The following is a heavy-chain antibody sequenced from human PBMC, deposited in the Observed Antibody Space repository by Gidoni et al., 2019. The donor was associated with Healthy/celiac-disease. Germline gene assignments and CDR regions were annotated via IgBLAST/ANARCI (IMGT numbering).Heavy chain of an antibody. CDR2: ISGSGGST. Sequence: DVQLLESGGGLVQPGVSLRLSCAASAFTFSSYAMSWVRQAPGKGLEWVSAISGSGGSTYYADSVKGRFTISRDNSKNTLYLQMNSLRAEDTAVYYCAKDGVAGTRAYFDYWGQGTLVTVSS. CDR1: AFTFSSYA. J-gene: IGHJ4*02. CDR3: AKDGVAGTRAYFDY. D-gene: IGHD6-19*01. V-gene: IGHV3-23*01.